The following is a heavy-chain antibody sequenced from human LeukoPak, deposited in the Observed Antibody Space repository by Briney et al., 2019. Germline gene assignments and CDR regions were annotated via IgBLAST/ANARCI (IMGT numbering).Heavy chain of an antibody. V-gene: IGHV4-4*07. J-gene: IGHJ5*01. CDR3: ARDPDGYNWFDS. CDR1: GASISSYY. D-gene: IGHD1-14*01. CDR2: VYSSGST. Sequence: SETLSLTCTVSGASISSYYWCWIRQPARKGLERIGRVYSSGSTNYNPSLKSRVTMSEDTSKNQFSLKLRSVTAADTAVYYCARDPDGYNWFDSWGQGTQVTVST.